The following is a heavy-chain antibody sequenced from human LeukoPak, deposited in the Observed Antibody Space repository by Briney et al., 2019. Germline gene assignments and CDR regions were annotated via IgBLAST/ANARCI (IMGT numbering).Heavy chain of an antibody. Sequence: PSQTLSLTCTVSGGSISSGSYYWSWIRQPAGKGLEWIGRIYTSGSTNYNPSLKSRVTILVDTSKNQFSLKLSSVTAADTAVYYCAREGYYYGSGSYADWFDPWGQGTLVTVSS. D-gene: IGHD3-10*01. V-gene: IGHV4-61*02. CDR2: IYTSGST. J-gene: IGHJ5*02. CDR3: AREGYYYGSGSYADWFDP. CDR1: GGSISSGSYY.